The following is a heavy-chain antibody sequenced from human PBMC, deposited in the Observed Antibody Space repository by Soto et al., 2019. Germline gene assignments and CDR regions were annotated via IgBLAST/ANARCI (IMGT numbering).Heavy chain of an antibody. D-gene: IGHD3-10*01. CDR3: ARDRELYYYGSGPDYYYYYYMDV. CDR2: IWYDGSNK. CDR1: GFTFSSYV. J-gene: IGHJ6*03. Sequence: PGGSLRLSCAASGFTFSSYVMHWVRQAPGKGLEWVAVIWYDGSNKYYADSVKGRFTISRDNSKNTLYLQMNSLRAGDTAVYYCARDRELYYYGSGPDYYYYYYMDVWGKGTTVTVSS. V-gene: IGHV3-33*01.